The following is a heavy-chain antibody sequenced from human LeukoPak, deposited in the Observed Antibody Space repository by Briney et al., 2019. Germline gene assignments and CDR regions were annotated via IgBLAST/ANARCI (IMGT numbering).Heavy chain of an antibody. J-gene: IGHJ3*02. Sequence: PGGSLKISCKGSGYSFTSYWIGWVRQMPGKGLEWMGFIYPGDSDTRYSPSFQGQVTISADKSISTAYLQWSSLKASDTAMYYCARSVVVVAATDAFDIWGQGTMVTVSS. V-gene: IGHV5-51*01. D-gene: IGHD2-15*01. CDR3: ARSVVVVAATDAFDI. CDR2: IYPGDSDT. CDR1: GYSFTSYW.